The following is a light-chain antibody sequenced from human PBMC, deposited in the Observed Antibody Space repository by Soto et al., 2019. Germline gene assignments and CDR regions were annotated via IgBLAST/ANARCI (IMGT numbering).Light chain of an antibody. V-gene: IGKV1-39*01. CDR2: AAS. CDR1: QSISRY. CDR3: QQNYRATPWT. Sequence: DIQMTQSPSSLSASGGDRMTITCRASQSISRYLNWYQHKPGKAPKLLINAASSLERGVPSRFSGGGSGTDFTLNISSLQPDDFATYYCQQNYRATPWTFGQGTRLEIK. J-gene: IGKJ5*01.